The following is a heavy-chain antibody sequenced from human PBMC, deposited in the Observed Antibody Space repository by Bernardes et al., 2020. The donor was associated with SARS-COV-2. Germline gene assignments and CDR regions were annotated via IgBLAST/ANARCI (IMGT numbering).Heavy chain of an antibody. CDR2: IGRSGGYI. CDR1: GFTFNTYR. D-gene: IGHD3-3*01. CDR3: VKDRGEYDSFGGVDRYGMDV. Sequence: GGSLRLSRAASGFTFNTYRMNWVRQAPGKGLEWVSSIGRSGGYIFYADSVRGRFTMSRDNAKKSLYLQMNSLRAEDTALYYCVKDRGEYDSFGGVDRYGMDVWGQGITVTVSS. V-gene: IGHV3-21*01. J-gene: IGHJ6*02.